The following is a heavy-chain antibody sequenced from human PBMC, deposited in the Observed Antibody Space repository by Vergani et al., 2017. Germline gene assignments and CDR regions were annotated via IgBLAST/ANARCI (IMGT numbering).Heavy chain of an antibody. V-gene: IGHV1-69*01. D-gene: IGHD3-3*01. CDR1: GGTFSSYA. CDR3: ARLPCYYDFWSGYRADAFDI. Sequence: QVQLVQSGAEVKKPGSSVKVSCKASGGTFSSYAISWVRQAPGQGLEWMGGIIPIFGTANYAQKFQGRVTITADESTSTAYMELSSLRSEDTAVYYCARLPCYYDFWSGYRADAFDIWGQGTMVTVSS. J-gene: IGHJ3*02. CDR2: IIPIFGTA.